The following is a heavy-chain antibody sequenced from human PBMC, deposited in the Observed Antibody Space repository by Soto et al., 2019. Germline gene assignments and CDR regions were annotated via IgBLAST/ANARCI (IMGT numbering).Heavy chain of an antibody. D-gene: IGHD3-22*01. CDR2: IDPSDSYT. V-gene: IGHV5-10-1*04. CDR3: ARHGPRVYYDNSDYYYYGMDV. CDR1: GYSFTSYW. Sequence: PGESLKISCKGSGYSFTSYWISWVGQMPGKGLEWMGRIDPSDSYTRYSPSFQGQVTISADKSISTAYPQWSSLKASDTAMYYCARHGPRVYYDNSDYYYYGMDVWGQGTTVTVSS. J-gene: IGHJ6*02.